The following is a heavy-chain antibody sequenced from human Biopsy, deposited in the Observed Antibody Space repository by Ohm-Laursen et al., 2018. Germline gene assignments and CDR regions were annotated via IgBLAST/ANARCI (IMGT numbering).Heavy chain of an antibody. CDR1: GGTSSNFA. D-gene: IGHD2-15*01. V-gene: IGHV1-69*04. CDR2: IIPLIGLT. J-gene: IGHJ4*02. Sequence: GATVKISCKASGGTSSNFAINWVRQAPGQGLECMGRIIPLIGLTNYAQKFQGRVTITADKFTNTVYTELSSLRSDDTAVYFCARDCSGDNCGVDFWGQGTLVTVS. CDR3: ARDCSGDNCGVDF.